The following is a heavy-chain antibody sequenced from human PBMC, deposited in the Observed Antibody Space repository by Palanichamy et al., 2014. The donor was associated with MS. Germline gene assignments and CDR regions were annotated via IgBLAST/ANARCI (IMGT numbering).Heavy chain of an antibody. CDR3: ARDRATLMIFDY. Sequence: EVQLVEVVGEGLVKPGGSLRLSCAASGFIFSNYGMNWVRQAPGKGLEWVSFISSSDTSIYYADSVKGRFTISRDNTKNSLYLQMNSLRAEDTAVYYCARDRATLMIFDYWGQGALVTVSS. CDR2: ISSSDTSI. J-gene: IGHJ4*02. CDR1: GFIFSNYG. V-gene: IGHV3-21*02. D-gene: IGHD3-16*01.